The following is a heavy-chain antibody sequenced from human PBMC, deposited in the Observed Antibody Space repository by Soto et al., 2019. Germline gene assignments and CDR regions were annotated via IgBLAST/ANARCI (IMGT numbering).Heavy chain of an antibody. CDR2: INAGNGNT. CDR1: GYTFTSYA. J-gene: IGHJ4*02. V-gene: IGHV1-3*01. CDR3: ASSYDSSGFDY. D-gene: IGHD3-22*01. Sequence: ASVKVSCKASGYTFTSYAMHWVRQAPGQMLEWMGWINAGNGNTKYSKKFQGRVTITRDTSASTAYMELSSLRSEDTAVYYCASSYDSSGFDYGGQGTLVTVSS.